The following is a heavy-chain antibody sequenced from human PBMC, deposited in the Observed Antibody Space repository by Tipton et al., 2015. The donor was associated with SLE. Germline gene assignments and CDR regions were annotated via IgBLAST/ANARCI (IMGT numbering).Heavy chain of an antibody. V-gene: IGHV4-59*01. Sequence: TLSLTCTVSGGSISSYNWSWIRQPPGKGLEWIGYIYYSGSTNYNPSLKSRVTISVDTSKNQFSLKLSSVTAADTAVYYCARGRGVVAAPTFDYWGQGTLVTVSS. CDR1: GGSISSYN. D-gene: IGHD2-15*01. CDR3: ARGRGVVAAPTFDY. CDR2: IYYSGST. J-gene: IGHJ4*02.